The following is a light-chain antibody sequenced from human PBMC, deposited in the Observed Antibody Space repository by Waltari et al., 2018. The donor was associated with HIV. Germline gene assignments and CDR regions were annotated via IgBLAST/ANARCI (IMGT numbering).Light chain of an antibody. CDR3: QVWDSTSDHVV. Sequence: SYVLTQPPSVYLLPGKTANITCAGKAIGYKSAHWYNQKPGQAPVLVLFYDSDRPPGMARHFSGSSSGNTATLTITRVGAGDEADYYCQVWDSTSDHVVFGGGTTLTVL. J-gene: IGLJ3*02. V-gene: IGLV3-21*04. CDR2: YDS. CDR1: AIGYKS.